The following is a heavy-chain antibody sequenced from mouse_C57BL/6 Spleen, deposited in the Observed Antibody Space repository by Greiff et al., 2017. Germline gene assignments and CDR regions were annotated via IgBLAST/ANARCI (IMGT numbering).Heavy chain of an antibody. V-gene: IGHV1-69*01. J-gene: IGHJ4*01. D-gene: IGHD4-1*01. CDR2: IDPSDSYT. CDR3: ARRWDDAMDY. CDR1: GYTFTSYW. Sequence: QVQLQQPGAELVMPGASVKLSCKASGYTFTSYWMHWVKQRPGQGLEWIGEIDPSDSYTNYNQKFKGKSTLTVDKSSSTAYMQLSSLTSEDSAVXYCARRWDDAMDYWGQGTSVTVSS.